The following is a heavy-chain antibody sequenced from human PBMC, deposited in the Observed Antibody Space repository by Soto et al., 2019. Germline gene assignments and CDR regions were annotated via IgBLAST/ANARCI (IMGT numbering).Heavy chain of an antibody. D-gene: IGHD4-17*01. V-gene: IGHV3-11*01. CDR3: ARGRTTVTTWAEYFQH. Sequence: QVQLVESGGGLVKPGGSLRLSCAASGFTFSDYYMSWIRQAPGKGLEWVSYISSSGSTIYYTDSVKGRFTISRDNAKNSLYLQMNSLRAEDTAVYYSARGRTTVTTWAEYFQHWGQGTLVTVSS. CDR2: ISSSGSTI. CDR1: GFTFSDYY. J-gene: IGHJ1*01.